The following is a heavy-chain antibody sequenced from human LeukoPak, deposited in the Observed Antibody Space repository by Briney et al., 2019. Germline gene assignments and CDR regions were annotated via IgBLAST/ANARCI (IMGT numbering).Heavy chain of an antibody. V-gene: IGHV1-2*02. D-gene: IGHD6-19*01. CDR3: ARGEQWLVAYNWFDP. CDR2: INPNSGGT. J-gene: IGHJ5*02. Sequence: GASVKVSCKASGYTFTSYAMNWVRQAPGQGLEWMGWINPNSGGTNYAQKFQGRVTMTRDTSISTAYMELSRLRSDDTAVYYCARGEQWLVAYNWFDPWGQGTLVTVSS. CDR1: GYTFTSYA.